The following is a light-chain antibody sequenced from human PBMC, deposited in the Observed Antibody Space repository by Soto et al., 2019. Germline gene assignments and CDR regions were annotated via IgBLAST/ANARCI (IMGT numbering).Light chain of an antibody. CDR1: QSVSNSY. CDR3: QQYARSPRT. V-gene: IGKV3-20*01. CDR2: DTS. Sequence: DIVLTQSPGTLSLSPGERATLSCRASQSVSNSYLAWYQQKPGQAPRLLIYDTSSRATGIPDRFSASGAGTEFTLTISRLDPEDFVVYYCQQYARSPRTFGQGTKVEIK. J-gene: IGKJ1*01.